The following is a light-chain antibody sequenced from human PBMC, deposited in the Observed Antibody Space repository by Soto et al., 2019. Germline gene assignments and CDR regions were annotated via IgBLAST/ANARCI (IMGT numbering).Light chain of an antibody. Sequence: DIQITESPSSLSASVGDRVTITCRASQSISSYLNWYQQKPGKAPKLLIYAASSLQSGVPSRFSGSGSGKDFTLTISSLQPEDFATYYCQQSYSTRRITFGQGTRLEI. CDR1: QSISSY. CDR3: QQSYSTRRIT. CDR2: AAS. J-gene: IGKJ5*01. V-gene: IGKV1-39*01.